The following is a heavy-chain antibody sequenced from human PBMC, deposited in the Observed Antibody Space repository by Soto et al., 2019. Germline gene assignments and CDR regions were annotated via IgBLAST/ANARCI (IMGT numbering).Heavy chain of an antibody. D-gene: IGHD3-10*01. J-gene: IGHJ5*02. CDR1: GGSISSYY. Sequence: SLTCTVSGGSISSYYWSWIRQPAGKGLEWIGCIYTSGSTNYNPSLKSRVTMSVDTSTNQFSLKLSSVTAADTAVYYCARVNPYYYGSGSYNELFDPWGQGTLVTVSS. V-gene: IGHV4-4*07. CDR2: IYTSGST. CDR3: ARVNPYYYGSGSYNELFDP.